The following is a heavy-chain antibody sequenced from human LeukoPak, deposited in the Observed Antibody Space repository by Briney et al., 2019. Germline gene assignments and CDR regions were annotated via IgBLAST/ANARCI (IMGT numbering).Heavy chain of an antibody. CDR3: ARDLYSSGWYAAFDI. CDR1: GFTVSSNY. Sequence: GGSLGLSCAASGFTVSSNYMSWVRQAPGKGLEWVSVIYSGGSTYYADSVKGRFTISRDNSKNTLYLQMNSLRAEGTAVYYCARDLYSSGWYAAFDIWGQGTMVTVSS. J-gene: IGHJ3*02. V-gene: IGHV3-53*01. D-gene: IGHD6-19*01. CDR2: IYSGGST.